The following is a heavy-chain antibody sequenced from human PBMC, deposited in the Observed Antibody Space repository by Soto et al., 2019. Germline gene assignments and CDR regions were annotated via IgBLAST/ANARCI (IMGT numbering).Heavy chain of an antibody. CDR1: GFSLSTSGVG. J-gene: IGHJ3*02. Sequence: QITLKESGPTLVKPTQTLTLTCTFSGFSLSTSGVGVGWIRQPPGKALEWLALIYWDDDKRYSPSLKSRLTITNDTSKNPVVLTMTNMDPVDTATYYCAHRHSSSWSAVGAFDIWGQGTMVTVSS. CDR2: IYWDDDK. V-gene: IGHV2-5*02. D-gene: IGHD6-13*01. CDR3: AHRHSSSWSAVGAFDI.